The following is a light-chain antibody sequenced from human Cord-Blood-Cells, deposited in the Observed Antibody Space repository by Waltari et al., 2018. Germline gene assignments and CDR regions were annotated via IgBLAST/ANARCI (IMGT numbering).Light chain of an antibody. J-gene: IGLJ1*01. CDR2: DVS. Sequence: QSALTQPRPVSGSPGQSVTISCPGTSSDVRGSNYVYWYQQHPGQAPKLMIYDVSKRPSGVPDRFSGSKSGNTASLTISGLQAEDEADYYCCSYAGSYTYVFGTGTKVTVL. V-gene: IGLV2-11*01. CDR1: SSDVRGSNY. CDR3: CSYAGSYTYV.